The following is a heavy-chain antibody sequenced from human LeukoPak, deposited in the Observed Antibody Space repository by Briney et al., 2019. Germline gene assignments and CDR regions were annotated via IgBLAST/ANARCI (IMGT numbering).Heavy chain of an antibody. CDR1: GFTFSGSA. CDR3: TRLDRESED. CDR2: IRSKANSYAT. V-gene: IGHV3-73*01. D-gene: IGHD3-10*01. J-gene: IGHJ4*02. Sequence: GGSLRLSCAASGFTFSGSAMHWVRQASGKGLEWVGRIRSKANSYATAYAASVKGRFTISRDDSKNTAYLQMNSLKTGDTAVYYCTRLDRESEDWGQGTLVTVSS.